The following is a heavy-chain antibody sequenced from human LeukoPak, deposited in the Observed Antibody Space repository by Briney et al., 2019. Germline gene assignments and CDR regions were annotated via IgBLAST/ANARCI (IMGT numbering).Heavy chain of an antibody. V-gene: IGHV3-7*01. CDR3: ASTQSFDY. J-gene: IGHJ4*02. CDR1: GFTFSGYW. CDR2: IKQDGSEK. Sequence: PGGSLRLSCAASGFTFSGYWMSWVRQAPGKWLEWVANIKQDGSEKYYVDSVKGRFTISRDNAKNSLYLQMSSLRAEDTAVYYCASTQSFDYWGQGTLVTVSS.